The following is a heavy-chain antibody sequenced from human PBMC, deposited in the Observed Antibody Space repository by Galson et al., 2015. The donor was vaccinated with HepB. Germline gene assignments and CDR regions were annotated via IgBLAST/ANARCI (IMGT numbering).Heavy chain of an antibody. D-gene: IGHD3-16*01. CDR3: ARDRVVGGFGHHYYGMDV. V-gene: IGHV3-30*03. J-gene: IGHJ6*02. CDR1: GFTFNNYG. Sequence: SLRLSCAASGFTFNNYGMFWVRQTPGKGLEWVSVISYVGRNKYYADSVKGRITISRDDSKKTLYLEMKSLRDEDTAVYYCARDRVVGGFGHHYYGMDVWGQGTTVTVSS. CDR2: ISYVGRNK.